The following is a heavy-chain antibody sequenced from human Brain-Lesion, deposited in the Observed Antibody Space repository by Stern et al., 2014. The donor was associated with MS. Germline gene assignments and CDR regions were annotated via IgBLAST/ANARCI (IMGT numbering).Heavy chain of an antibody. Sequence: QVQLVQSGAEVKKPGASVKVSCKASGYTFTGYYMHWVRQAPGQGLEWMGWINPKSGGTNDAQKFQGWVTMTRDTSINTAYMELSRLRSDDTAVYYCATYYYDSTGYNDFWGQGTLVTVSS. CDR1: GYTFTGYY. V-gene: IGHV1-2*04. J-gene: IGHJ4*02. D-gene: IGHD3-22*01. CDR3: ATYYYDSTGYNDF. CDR2: INPKSGGT.